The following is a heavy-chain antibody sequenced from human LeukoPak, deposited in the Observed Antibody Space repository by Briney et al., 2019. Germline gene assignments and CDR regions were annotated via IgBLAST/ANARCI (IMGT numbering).Heavy chain of an antibody. J-gene: IGHJ1*01. CDR1: GYTFTSYY. V-gene: IGHV1-46*01. D-gene: IGHD3-22*01. CDR3: ARPLSDSGYCYGDFQH. CDR2: INPSGGST. Sequence: GASVKVSCKASGYTFTSYYMHWVRQAPGQGLEWMGIINPSGGSTSYAQKFQGRVTMTRDTSTSTVYMELSSLRSEDTAVYYCARPLSDSGYCYGDFQHWGQGTLVTVSS.